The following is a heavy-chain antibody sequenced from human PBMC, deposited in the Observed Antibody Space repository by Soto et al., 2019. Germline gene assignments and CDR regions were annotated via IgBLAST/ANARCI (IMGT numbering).Heavy chain of an antibody. J-gene: IGHJ6*02. CDR3: ARHSYGRGRDGYHSRYYYGMDV. V-gene: IGHV5-51*01. D-gene: IGHD5-12*01. Sequence: GESLKISCKGSGYSFTSYWIGWVRQMPGKGLEWMGIIYPGDSDTRYSPSFQGQVTISADKSISTAYLQWSSLKASDTAMYYCARHSYGRGRDGYHSRYYYGMDVWGQGTTVTVSS. CDR1: GYSFTSYW. CDR2: IYPGDSDT.